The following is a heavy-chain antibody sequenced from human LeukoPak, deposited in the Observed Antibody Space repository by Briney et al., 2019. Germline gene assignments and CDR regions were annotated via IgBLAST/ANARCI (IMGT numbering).Heavy chain of an antibody. V-gene: IGHV4-39*01. CDR3: ARHAGGIASAGTRPFDY. CDR2: IYYSGST. Sequence: ASETLSLTCTVSGASFRSSTYYWGGVRQPRGKGLEWIGSIYYSGSTYYNPSLKSRVTMCVYTDKNQFSLKLSSVTAADTAVYYCARHAGGIASAGTRPFDYWFQGTLVTVSS. D-gene: IGHD6-13*01. CDR1: GASFRSSTYY. J-gene: IGHJ4*02.